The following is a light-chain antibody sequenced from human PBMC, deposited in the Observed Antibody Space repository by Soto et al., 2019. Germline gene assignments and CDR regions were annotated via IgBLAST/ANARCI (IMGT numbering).Light chain of an antibody. CDR1: TGAVTSNHH. CDR3: LLSYNAARV. V-gene: IGLV7-46*01. J-gene: IGLJ2*01. CDR2: DTS. Sequence: QAVVTQEPSLTVSPGGTVTLTCGSSTGAVTSNHHPYWFQQKAGQAPRTLIYDTSNTHSWTPARFSGSLLGDKAALTLSGAQPEDEAQYYCLLSYNAARVFGGGTKLPVL.